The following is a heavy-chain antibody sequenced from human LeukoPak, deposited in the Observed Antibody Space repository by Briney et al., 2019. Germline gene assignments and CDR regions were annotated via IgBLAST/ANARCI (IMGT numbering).Heavy chain of an antibody. CDR3: AREVGTYYDFWSGYPDGRYFDY. J-gene: IGHJ4*02. CDR1: GFTFSSYG. CDR2: ISGSGGST. V-gene: IGHV3-23*01. Sequence: PGGSLRLSCAASGFTFSSYGMSWVRQAPGKGLEWVSAISGSGGSTYYADSVKGRFTISRDNSKNTLYLQMNSLRAEDTAVYYCAREVGTYYDFWSGYPDGRYFDYWGQGTLVTVSS. D-gene: IGHD3-3*01.